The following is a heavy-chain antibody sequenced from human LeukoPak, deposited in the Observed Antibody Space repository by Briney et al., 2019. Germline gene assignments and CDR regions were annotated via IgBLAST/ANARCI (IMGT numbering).Heavy chain of an antibody. CDR2: ISAYNGNT. V-gene: IGHV1-18*01. CDR1: GYTFTSYG. D-gene: IGHD3-22*01. CDR3: ARADYYDSSCYYYAAY. J-gene: IGHJ4*02. Sequence: ASVKVSCKASGYTFTSYGISWVRQAPGQGLEWMGWISAYNGNTNYAQKLQGRVTMTTDTSTSTAYMELRSLRSDDTAVYYCARADYYDSSCYYYAAYWGQGTLVTVSS.